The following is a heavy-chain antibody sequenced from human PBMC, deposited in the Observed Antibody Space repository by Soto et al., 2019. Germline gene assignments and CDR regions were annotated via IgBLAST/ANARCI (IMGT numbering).Heavy chain of an antibody. J-gene: IGHJ4*02. CDR1: GGSVSRVSYY. CDR3: AASISIFGVVPF. V-gene: IGHV4-61*01. D-gene: IGHD3-3*01. CDR2: IYYSGST. Sequence: PSETLSLTCTVSGGSVSRVSYYWSWIRQSPGKGLEWIGYIYYSGSTNYNPSLKSRDTISVDTSKNQFSLKLSSVTAADTAVYYCAASISIFGVVPFWGQGTLVTVSS.